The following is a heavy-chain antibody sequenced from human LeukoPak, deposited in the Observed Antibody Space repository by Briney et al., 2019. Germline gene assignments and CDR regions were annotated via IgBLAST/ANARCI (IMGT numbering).Heavy chain of an antibody. Sequence: PGGSLRLSCAASGFTFSSYSMNWVRQAPGKGLEWVSYISSSSSTIYYADSVKGRFTISRDNAKNSLYLQMNSLRAEDTAVYYCARDLTAQGSYWGQGTLVTVSS. J-gene: IGHJ4*02. CDR3: ARDLTAQGSY. CDR2: ISSSSSTI. CDR1: GFTFSSYS. V-gene: IGHV3-48*01. D-gene: IGHD1-14*01.